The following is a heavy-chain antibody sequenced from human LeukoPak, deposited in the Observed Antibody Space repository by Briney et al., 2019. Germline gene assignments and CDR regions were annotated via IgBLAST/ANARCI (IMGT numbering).Heavy chain of an antibody. CDR3: ASLTYCSSTSCYVFSDY. V-gene: IGHV4-34*01. Sequence: SSETLSLTCAVYGGSFSAYYWSWIRQPPGKGLEWIGEINHSGSTNYNPSLKSRVTISVDTSKNQFSLKLSSVTAADTAVYYCASLTYCSSTSCYVFSDYWGQGTLVTVSS. CDR1: GGSFSAYY. CDR2: INHSGST. D-gene: IGHD2-2*01. J-gene: IGHJ4*02.